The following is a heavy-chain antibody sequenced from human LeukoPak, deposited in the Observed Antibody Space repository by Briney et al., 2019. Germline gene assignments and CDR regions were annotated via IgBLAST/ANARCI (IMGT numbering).Heavy chain of an antibody. J-gene: IGHJ3*02. CDR3: APYGSGSYRPPPTKRDAFDI. CDR1: GFTFSGSA. Sequence: GGSLRLSCAASGFTFSGSAMHWVRQASGKGLERVGRIRSKANSYATAYAASVKGRFTISRDDSKNTAYLQMNSLKTEDTAVYYCAPYGSGSYRPPPTKRDAFDIWGQGTMVTVSS. CDR2: IRSKANSYAT. V-gene: IGHV3-73*01. D-gene: IGHD3-10*01.